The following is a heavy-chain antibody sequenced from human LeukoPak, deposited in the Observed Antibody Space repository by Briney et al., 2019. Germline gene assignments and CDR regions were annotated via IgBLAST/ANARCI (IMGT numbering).Heavy chain of an antibody. CDR2: ISGDGGST. CDR1: GFTFDDYA. Sequence: GGSLRLSCAASGFTFDDYAMHWVRQAPGKGLEWVSLISGDGGSTYYADSVKGRFTISRDNSKNSLYLQMNSPRTEDTALYCCAKELTAMVTLDYWGQGTLVTVSS. CDR3: AKELTAMVTLDY. D-gene: IGHD5-18*01. J-gene: IGHJ4*02. V-gene: IGHV3-43*02.